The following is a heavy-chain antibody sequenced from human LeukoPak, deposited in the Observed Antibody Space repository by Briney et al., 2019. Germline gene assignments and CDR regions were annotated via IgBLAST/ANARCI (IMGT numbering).Heavy chain of an antibody. CDR2: IYNSGST. V-gene: IGHV4-59*01. D-gene: IGHD3-22*01. J-gene: IGHJ4*02. CDR1: GGSISSYY. Sequence: SSETLSLTCTVSGGSISSYYWSWIRQPPGKGLEWIGYIYNSGSTNYNPSLKSRVTISVDTSKNQFSLKLGSVTAADTAVYYCARSDSYYDSSGYSLNFDYWGQRTVHSVSS. CDR3: ARSDSYYDSSGYSLNFDY.